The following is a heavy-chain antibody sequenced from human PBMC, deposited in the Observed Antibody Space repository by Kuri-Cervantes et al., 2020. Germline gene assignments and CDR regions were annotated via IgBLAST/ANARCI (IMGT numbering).Heavy chain of an antibody. D-gene: IGHD5-24*01. Sequence: GGSLRLSCAASGFTFSSYGMHWVRQAPGKGLEWVAVISYDGSNKYYADSVKGRFTISRDNSKNTLYLQMNSLRAEDTAVYYCAKDLDGWLQLNYGMDVWGQGTTVTVSS. CDR2: ISYDGSNK. CDR3: AKDLDGWLQLNYGMDV. J-gene: IGHJ6*02. V-gene: IGHV3-30*18. CDR1: GFTFSSYG.